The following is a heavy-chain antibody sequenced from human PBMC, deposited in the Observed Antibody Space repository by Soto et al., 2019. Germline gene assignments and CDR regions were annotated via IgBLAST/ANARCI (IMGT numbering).Heavy chain of an antibody. CDR1: GYTFTSYA. CDR3: AREGRGYSYAFDY. V-gene: IGHV1-3*01. Sequence: ASVKVSCKASGYTFTSYAMHWVRQAPGQRLEWMGWINAGNGNTKYSQKFQGRFTISRDNSKNTLYLQMNSLRAEDTAVYYCAREGRGYSYAFDYWGQGTLVTVSS. CDR2: INAGNGNT. D-gene: IGHD5-18*01. J-gene: IGHJ4*02.